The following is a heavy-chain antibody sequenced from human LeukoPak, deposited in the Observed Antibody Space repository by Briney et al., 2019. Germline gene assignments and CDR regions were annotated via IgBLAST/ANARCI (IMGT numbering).Heavy chain of an antibody. J-gene: IGHJ4*02. CDR2: ISAYNGNT. Sequence: ASVKVSCKASGYRLTSYGITWVRQAPGQGLEWMGWISAYNGNTNYAQKLQGRVTLTTDTSTSTAYMELRSLRSDDTAVYYCAKDVPKYSSGWSSPFDYWGQGTLVTVSS. CDR1: GYRLTSYG. V-gene: IGHV1-18*01. CDR3: AKDVPKYSSGWSSPFDY. D-gene: IGHD6-19*01.